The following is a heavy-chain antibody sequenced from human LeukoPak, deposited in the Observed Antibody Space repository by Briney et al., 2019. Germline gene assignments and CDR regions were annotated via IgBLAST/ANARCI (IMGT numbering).Heavy chain of an antibody. CDR3: ARDLPYTSALGY. J-gene: IGHJ4*02. CDR1: GFTFSSYW. Sequence: PGGSLRLSCAASGFTFSSYWMSWVRQAPGKGLEWVANINQDGSEKYYVDSVKGRFTISRDNAESSLYLQMDSLRAEDTAVYYCARDLPYTSALGYWGQGTLVTVSS. V-gene: IGHV3-7*04. CDR2: INQDGSEK. D-gene: IGHD6-19*01.